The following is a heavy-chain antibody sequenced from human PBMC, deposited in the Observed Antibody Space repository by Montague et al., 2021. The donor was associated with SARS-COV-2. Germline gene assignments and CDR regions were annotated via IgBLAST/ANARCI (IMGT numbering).Heavy chain of an antibody. V-gene: IGHV4-59*01. CDR2: IYYRGTT. J-gene: IGHJ5*02. CDR1: GGSISSDY. Sequence: SETLSLTCSVSGGSISSDYWSWIRQSPGKGLEWIGIIYYRGTTNYNPSLKSRVTFSVDTYKNQFSLKLISVTAADTAVYFCAREDRWNWFDPWGQGVLVTVSS. CDR3: AREDRWNWFDP. D-gene: IGHD5-24*01.